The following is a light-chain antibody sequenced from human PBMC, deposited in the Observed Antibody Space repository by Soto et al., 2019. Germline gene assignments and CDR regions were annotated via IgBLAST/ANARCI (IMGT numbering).Light chain of an antibody. CDR2: SAS. CDR3: QQYNYYPYT. J-gene: IGKJ2*01. Sequence: DIQMTQSPYTLSASVGDRVTITCRASQSISTWLAWYHQKPGKAPKLLISSASSLESGVPSRFRGSGSGTEFSLAISSLQPDDFATYYCQQYNYYPYTFGEGTKLEIK. V-gene: IGKV1-5*01. CDR1: QSISTW.